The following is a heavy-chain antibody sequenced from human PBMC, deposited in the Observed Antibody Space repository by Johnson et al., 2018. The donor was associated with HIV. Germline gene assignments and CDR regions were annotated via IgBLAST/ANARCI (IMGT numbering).Heavy chain of an antibody. CDR3: AKDSPPHDDYGRFDSFDI. CDR2: INWNGGST. Sequence: VQLVESGGGVVRPGGSLRLSCAASGFTFNDYDMTWVRQAPGKGLEWVSDINWNGGSTGYADSVKGRFTISRDNTKNSLHLQMHSLRAEDTALYYCAKDSPPHDDYGRFDSFDIWGQGTMVTVSS. V-gene: IGHV3-20*04. CDR1: GFTFNDYD. J-gene: IGHJ3*02. D-gene: IGHD4-17*01.